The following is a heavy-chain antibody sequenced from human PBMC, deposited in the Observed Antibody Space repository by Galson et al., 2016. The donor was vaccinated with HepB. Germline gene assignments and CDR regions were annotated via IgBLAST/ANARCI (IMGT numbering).Heavy chain of an antibody. CDR3: AGDSGRTGAWDF. D-gene: IGHD1-14*01. J-gene: IGHJ4*02. CDR2: IGSSGRPI. CDR1: GFSFNKYH. V-gene: IGHV3-48*03. Sequence: LRLSCAASGFSFNKYHMNWARQAPGKGLEWVAYIGSSGRPIFYRDSVKGRFTISRDNAQNSLYLDLSDLRAEDSAVYYCAGDSGRTGAWDFWGQGTLVTVSS.